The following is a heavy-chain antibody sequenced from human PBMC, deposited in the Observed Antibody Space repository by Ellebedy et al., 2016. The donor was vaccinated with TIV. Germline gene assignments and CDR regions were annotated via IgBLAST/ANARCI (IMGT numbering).Heavy chain of an antibody. J-gene: IGHJ5*02. D-gene: IGHD2-2*01. CDR1: GDSISSSGSY. CDR3: ARLHCSSTDPRLNWFDP. V-gene: IGHV4-39*01. CDR2: LYYGGSI. Sequence: SETLSLXCTVSGDSISSSGSYWGWIRQPPGKGLEWLGSLYYGGSIYYNPSLKSRVTISVDTSKNQFSLRLNSVTAADTAIYYCARLHCSSTDPRLNWFDPWGQGTLVTVSS.